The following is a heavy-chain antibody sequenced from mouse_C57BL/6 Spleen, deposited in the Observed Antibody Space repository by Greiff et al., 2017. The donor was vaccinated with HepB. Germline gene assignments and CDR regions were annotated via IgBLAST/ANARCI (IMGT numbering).Heavy chain of an antibody. D-gene: IGHD1-1*01. CDR1: GYTFTDYY. CDR3: ARRDYGSNPYYFDY. CDR2: IFPGSGST. J-gene: IGHJ2*01. Sequence: VQLQQSGPELVKPGASVKISCKASGYTFTDYYINWVKQRPGQGLEWIGWIFPGSGSTYYNEKFKGKATLTVDKSSSTAYMLLSSLTSEDSAVYFCARRDYGSNPYYFDYWGQGTTLTVSS. V-gene: IGHV1-75*01.